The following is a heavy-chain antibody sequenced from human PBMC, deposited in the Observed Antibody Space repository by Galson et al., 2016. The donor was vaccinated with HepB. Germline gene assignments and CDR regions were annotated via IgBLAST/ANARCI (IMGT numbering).Heavy chain of an antibody. J-gene: IGHJ5*02. D-gene: IGHD3-10*01. CDR3: ARVYYPNWFDP. CDR2: IYPADSDT. Sequence: QSGAEVKKSGESLKISCKYSGFTITSYWIAWVRQMPGKGPECMGVIYPADSDTRYSPSFQGQVTISVDKSISTAYLQWSSLKASDTAVYYCARVYYPNWFDPWGQGTVVTVSA. CDR1: GFTITSYW. V-gene: IGHV5-51*01.